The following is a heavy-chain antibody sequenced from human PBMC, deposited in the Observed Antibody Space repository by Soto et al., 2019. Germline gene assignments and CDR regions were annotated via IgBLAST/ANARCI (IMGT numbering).Heavy chain of an antibody. CDR2: ISYDGSNK. CDR3: AKDMVGYCSGGSCYALDYYYGMDV. V-gene: IGHV3-30*18. J-gene: IGHJ6*02. Sequence: QVQLVESGGGVVQPGRSLRLSCAASGFTFSSYGMHWVRQAPGKGLEWVAVISYDGSNKYYADSVKGRFTISRDNSKNTLYLPMNSLRAEDTAVYYCAKDMVGYCSGGSCYALDYYYGMDVWGQGTTVTVSS. D-gene: IGHD2-15*01. CDR1: GFTFSSYG.